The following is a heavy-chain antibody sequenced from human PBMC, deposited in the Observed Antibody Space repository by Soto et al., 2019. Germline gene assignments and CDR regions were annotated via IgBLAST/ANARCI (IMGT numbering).Heavy chain of an antibody. CDR1: GGSISSYY. CDR3: ARDSGSYFEY. J-gene: IGHJ4*02. D-gene: IGHD1-26*01. Sequence: LSLTCTVSGGSISSYYWSWIRQPPGKGLEWIGYIYYSGSTNYNPSLKSRVTISVDTSKNQFSLKLSSVTAADTAVYYCARDSGSYFEYWGQGTLVTV. CDR2: IYYSGST. V-gene: IGHV4-59*01.